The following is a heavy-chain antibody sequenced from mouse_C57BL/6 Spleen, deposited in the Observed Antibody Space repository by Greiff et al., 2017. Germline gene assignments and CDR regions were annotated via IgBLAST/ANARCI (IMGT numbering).Heavy chain of an antibody. V-gene: IGHV14-1*01. Sequence: VQLQQSGAELVRPGASVKLSCTASGFNIKDYYMHWVKQRPEQGLEWIGRIDPEDGDTEYAPKFQGKATMTADPSSNTAYLQLSSLTSEDTAVYYCTTSGGNSFDYWGQGTTLTVSS. CDR3: TTSGGNSFDY. J-gene: IGHJ2*01. D-gene: IGHD3-1*01. CDR2: IDPEDGDT. CDR1: GFNIKDYY.